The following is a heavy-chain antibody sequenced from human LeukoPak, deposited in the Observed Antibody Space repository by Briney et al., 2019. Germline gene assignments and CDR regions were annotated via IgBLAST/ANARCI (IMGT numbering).Heavy chain of an antibody. V-gene: IGHV3-33*08. D-gene: IGHD6-13*01. CDR2: IWYGGSNT. J-gene: IGHJ4*02. CDR1: RFTFSNFA. CDR3: ARVARAAGTIRYYFDY. Sequence: GGSLRLSCVASRFTFSNFAMQWVRQAPGRGLEWVAVIWYGGSNTYYAGSVKGRFTISRDNSKNTLYLQMNSLRAEDTAVYYCARVARAAGTIRYYFDYWGQGTLVTVSS.